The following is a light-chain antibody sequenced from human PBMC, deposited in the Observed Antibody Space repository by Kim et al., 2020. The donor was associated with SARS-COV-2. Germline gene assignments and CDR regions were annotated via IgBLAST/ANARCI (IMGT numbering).Light chain of an antibody. V-gene: IGKV4-1*01. CDR3: QQYYSTPPVT. CDR2: WAS. J-gene: IGKJ4*01. CDR1: QSVLYSSNNKNY. Sequence: DIVMTQSPDSLAVSLGERATINCKSSQSVLYSSNNKNYLAWYQQKPGQPPKLLIYWASTRKSGVPDRFSGSGSGTDFTLTISSLQAEDVAVYYCQQYYSTPPVTFGGGTKVDIK.